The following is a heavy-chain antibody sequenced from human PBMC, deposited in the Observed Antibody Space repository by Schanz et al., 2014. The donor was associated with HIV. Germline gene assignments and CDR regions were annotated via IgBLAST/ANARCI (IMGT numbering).Heavy chain of an antibody. CDR2: ISAGGRDT. CDR3: ANDPELTTITGYFDS. D-gene: IGHD4-4*01. J-gene: IGHJ4*02. Sequence: EVQLVESGGGLVQPGGSLRLSCAASGFAFSDYAMSWVRQAPGKGLEWVSSISAGGRDTYYADSVKGRFTISRDNSKNTLYLQMNRLRAEDTALYFCANDPELTTITGYFDSWGQGTLVTVSS. V-gene: IGHV3-23*04. CDR1: GFAFSDYA.